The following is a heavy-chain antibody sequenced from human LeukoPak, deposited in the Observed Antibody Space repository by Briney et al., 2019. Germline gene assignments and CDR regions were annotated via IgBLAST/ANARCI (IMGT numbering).Heavy chain of an antibody. CDR1: GGSISCYY. J-gene: IGHJ4*02. CDR2: VHYSGST. D-gene: IGHD6-13*01. V-gene: IGHV4-59*08. CDR3: TRTISGWSYFDY. Sequence: SETLSLTCTVSGGSISCYYWSWIRQPPGKGLEWIGYVHYSGSTDYNPSLKSRVTISVDTSKNQFSLKLSSVTAADTAVFYCTRTISGWSYFDYWGQGILVTVSS.